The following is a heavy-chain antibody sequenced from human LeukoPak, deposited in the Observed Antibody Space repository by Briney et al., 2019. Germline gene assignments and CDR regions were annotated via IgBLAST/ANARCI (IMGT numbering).Heavy chain of an antibody. CDR3: ARGGASSIPLDY. CDR1: GGSISGNSY. V-gene: IGHV4-61*01. D-gene: IGHD1-26*01. CDR2: ISNSGST. Sequence: SETLSLTCTVSGGSISGNSYWSWIRPPPGKGPEWIGHISNSGSTYYSPSLSSRVTISLDTSKNQFSLKLRSVTAADTAVYYCARGGASSIPLDYWGRGTLVTVSS. J-gene: IGHJ4*02.